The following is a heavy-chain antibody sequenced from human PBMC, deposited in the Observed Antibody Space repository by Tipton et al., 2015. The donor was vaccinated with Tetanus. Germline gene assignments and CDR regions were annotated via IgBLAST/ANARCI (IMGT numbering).Heavy chain of an antibody. CDR1: GFTFSYFS. Sequence: GSLRLSCEASGFTSGFTFSYFSMNWVRQAPGKGLGWVSTISGSGDTTYYADSVKGRFTISRDNSKNTMYLQMNSLRADDTAVYYCAKDSADADYYYYGIDVWGQGTTVAVSS. CDR3: AKDSADADYYYYGIDV. J-gene: IGHJ6*02. CDR2: ISGSGDTT. D-gene: IGHD2-15*01. V-gene: IGHV3-23*01.